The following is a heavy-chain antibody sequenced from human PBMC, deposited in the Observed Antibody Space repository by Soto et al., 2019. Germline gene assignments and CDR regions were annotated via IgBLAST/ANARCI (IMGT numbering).Heavy chain of an antibody. V-gene: IGHV1-18*01. CDR1: GYIFTSYG. D-gene: IGHD1-1*01. CDR3: ARVSSTRQGATALDI. J-gene: IGHJ3*02. CDR2: ISGYRGNI. Sequence: QVQLGQSGAEVKKPGASVKVSCKASGYIFTSYGINWVRQAPGQGLEWLGWISGYRGNIIYAQSLQVRVNKTTDSSTHTAYMEFRSLRSDDTAAFYCARVSSTRQGATALDILCQGPMLTVSS.